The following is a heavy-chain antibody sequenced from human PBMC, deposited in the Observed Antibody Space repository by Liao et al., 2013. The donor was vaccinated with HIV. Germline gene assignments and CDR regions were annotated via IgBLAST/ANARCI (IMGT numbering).Heavy chain of an antibody. CDR1: TGSITTYY. J-gene: IGHJ2*01. CDR3: ARSSGYFDL. CDR2: VYASGTV. Sequence: QVHLHESGPGLVKPSETLSLTCTVSTGSITTYYWNWIRQPAGKGLEWIGRVYASGTVNYNPSLRSRVTLSLDASKNLFSLNLKSVTAADTAVYFCARSSGYFDLWGRGALVTVSS. V-gene: IGHV4-4*07.